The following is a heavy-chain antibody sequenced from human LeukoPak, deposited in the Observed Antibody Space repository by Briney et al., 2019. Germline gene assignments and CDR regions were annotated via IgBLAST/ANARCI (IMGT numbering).Heavy chain of an antibody. CDR2: IDGSSRSI. Sequence: AGGSLRLSCAASGFTFSSYGMNWVRQAPGKGLEWVSYIDGSSRSIYYADSVKGRFTVSRDNAKNSLFLQMNSLRDEDTAVYFCARKMALWGQGTLVTVSS. D-gene: IGHD5-24*01. CDR3: ARKMAL. V-gene: IGHV3-48*02. J-gene: IGHJ4*02. CDR1: GFTFSSYG.